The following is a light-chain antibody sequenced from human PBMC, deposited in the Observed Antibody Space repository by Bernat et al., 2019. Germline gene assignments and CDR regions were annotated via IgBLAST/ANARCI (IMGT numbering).Light chain of an antibody. CDR3: QQLNSYPIT. CDR1: QVIGTY. J-gene: IGKJ5*01. CDR2: GAS. V-gene: IGKV1-9*01. Sequence: DIQLTQSPPFLSASVGDRVTITCRASQVIGTYLAWYQQKPGKAPNLLIYGASTVQTGVPSRFSGSGSGTEFTLTISSLLPEDFATYHCQQLNSYPITFGQGTRLEIK.